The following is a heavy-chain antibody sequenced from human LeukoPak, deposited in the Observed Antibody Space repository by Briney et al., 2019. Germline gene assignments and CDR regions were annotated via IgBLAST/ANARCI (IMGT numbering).Heavy chain of an antibody. D-gene: IGHD2/OR15-2a*01. Sequence: SVTFSCKAFVGSFSSYAISWMWQAPGQWLEWMGGIIPIFGTANYAQKFQGRVTITTDESTSTAYMELSSLRSEDTAVYYCARSISGYYYMDVWGKGTTVTVSS. V-gene: IGHV1-69*05. CDR3: ARSISGYYYMDV. CDR1: VGSFSSYA. CDR2: IIPIFGTA. J-gene: IGHJ6*03.